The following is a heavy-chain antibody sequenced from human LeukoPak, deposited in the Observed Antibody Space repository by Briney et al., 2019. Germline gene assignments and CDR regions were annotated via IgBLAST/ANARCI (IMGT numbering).Heavy chain of an antibody. D-gene: IGHD6-13*01. J-gene: IGHJ2*01. V-gene: IGHV4-28*05. CDR1: GYSISSSNW. CDR2: IYYSGSI. CDR3: ARFGAGTEYSSSWSDWYFDL. Sequence: SDTLSLTCAVSGYSISSSNWWGWIRQPPGKGLEWIGYIYYSGSIYYNPSLKSRVTMSVDTSKNQFSLKLSSVTAVDTAVYYCARFGAGTEYSSSWSDWYFDLWGRGTLVTVSS.